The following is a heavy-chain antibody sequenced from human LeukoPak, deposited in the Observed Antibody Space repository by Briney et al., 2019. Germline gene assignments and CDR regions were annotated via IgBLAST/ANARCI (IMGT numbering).Heavy chain of an antibody. Sequence: GGSLRLSCAASGFIFSSYWMTWVRQAPGKGLEWVSSINILSNYIYYADSVKGRFTISGDNAKNSLYLQMNSLRAEDTAVYYCARDSHSSSWYSEFDYWGQGTLVTVSS. CDR1: GFIFSSYW. J-gene: IGHJ4*02. CDR2: INILSNYI. D-gene: IGHD6-13*01. V-gene: IGHV3-21*01. CDR3: ARDSHSSSWYSEFDY.